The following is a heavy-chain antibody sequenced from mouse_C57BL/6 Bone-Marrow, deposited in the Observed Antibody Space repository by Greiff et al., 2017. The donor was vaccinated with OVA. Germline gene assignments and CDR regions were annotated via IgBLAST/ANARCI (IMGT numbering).Heavy chain of an antibody. CDR2: INPNNGGT. CDR3: APYYYGSSQAWFAY. CDR1: GYTFTDYY. J-gene: IGHJ3*01. Sequence: EVKLQQSGPELVKPGASVKISCKASGYTFTDYYMNWVKQSHGKSLEWIGDINPNNGGTSYNQKFKGKATLTVDKSSSTAYMELRSLTSEDSAVYYCAPYYYGSSQAWFAYWGQGTLVTVSA. D-gene: IGHD1-1*01. V-gene: IGHV1-26*01.